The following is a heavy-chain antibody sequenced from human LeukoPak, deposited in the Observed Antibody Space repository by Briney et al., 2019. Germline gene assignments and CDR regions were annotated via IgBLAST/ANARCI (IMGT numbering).Heavy chain of an antibody. CDR3: ARHLNYYLDY. D-gene: IGHD3-10*01. J-gene: IGHJ4*02. V-gene: IGHV3-30*04. CDR1: GFTFSSYA. Sequence: GRSLRLSCAASGFTFSSYAMHWVRQAPGKGLEWVAFIRYDGSNKYYADSVKGRFTISRDNSKNTLYLQMNSLRAEDTAVYYCARHLNYYLDYWGQGTLVTVSS. CDR2: IRYDGSNK.